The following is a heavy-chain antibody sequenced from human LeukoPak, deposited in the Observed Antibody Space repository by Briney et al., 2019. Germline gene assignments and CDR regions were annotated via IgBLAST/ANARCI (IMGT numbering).Heavy chain of an antibody. J-gene: IGHJ3*02. V-gene: IGHV3-74*01. CDR1: GFMFSSYW. Sequence: GGSLRLSCAASGFMFSSYWMHWVRQAPGKGLVWVSRIKTDGSSTDYADSVKGRFTISRDNAKNTMYLQMNSLRAEDTAVYYCARGVSGTGPDIWGLGTMVTVSS. CDR3: ARGVSGTGPDI. D-gene: IGHD5/OR15-5a*01. CDR2: IKTDGSST.